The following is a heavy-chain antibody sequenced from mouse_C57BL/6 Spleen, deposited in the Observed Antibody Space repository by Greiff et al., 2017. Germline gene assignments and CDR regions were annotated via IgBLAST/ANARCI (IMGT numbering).Heavy chain of an antibody. D-gene: IGHD2-4*01. CDR1: GYTFTSYW. CDR3: ARSPSYDYVAMDY. Sequence: QVQLQQPGAELVMPGASVKLSCKASGYTFTSYWMHWVKQRPGQGLEWIGEIDPSDSYTNYNQKFKGKSTLTVDKSSSTAYMQLSSLTSEDSAVYYCARSPSYDYVAMDYWGQGTSVTVSS. CDR2: IDPSDSYT. V-gene: IGHV1-69*01. J-gene: IGHJ4*01.